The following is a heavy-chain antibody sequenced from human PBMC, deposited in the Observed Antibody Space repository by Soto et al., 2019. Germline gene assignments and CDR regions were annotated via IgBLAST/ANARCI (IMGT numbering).Heavy chain of an antibody. J-gene: IGHJ4*02. CDR3: ASSTAAAVAFDY. V-gene: IGHV1-18*01. Sequence: ASVKVSCKASGYTFTSYGISWVRQAPGQGLEWMGWISAYNGNTNYAQKLQGRVTMTTDTSTSAAYMELRSLRSDDTAVYYCASSTAAAVAFDYWRQGPLVTV. CDR2: ISAYNGNT. D-gene: IGHD6-13*01. CDR1: GYTFTSYG.